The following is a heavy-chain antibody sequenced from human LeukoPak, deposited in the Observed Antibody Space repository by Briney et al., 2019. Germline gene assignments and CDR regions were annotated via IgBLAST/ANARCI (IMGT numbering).Heavy chain of an antibody. D-gene: IGHD5-12*01. CDR2: INHSGST. Sequence: SETLSLTCAVYGGSFSGYDWSWIRQPPGKGLEWIGEINHSGSTNYNPSLKSRVTISVDTSKNQFSLKLSSVTAADTAVYYCTRGSVSNRGYSGYDPWGQGTLVTVFS. CDR3: TRGSVSNRGYSGYDP. J-gene: IGHJ5*02. CDR1: GGSFSGYD. V-gene: IGHV4-34*01.